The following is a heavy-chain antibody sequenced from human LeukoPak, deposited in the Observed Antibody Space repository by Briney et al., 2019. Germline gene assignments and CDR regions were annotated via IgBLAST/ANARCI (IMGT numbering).Heavy chain of an antibody. V-gene: IGHV1-18*01. J-gene: IGHJ4*02. Sequence: ASVKVSCKASGYTFTSYGISWVRQAPGQGLEWMGWISAYNGNTNYAQKLQGRVTMTTDTSTSTAYMELRSLRSDDTAVYYCARDVKLIRPQLEPRPIDYWGQGTLVTVSS. CDR2: ISAYNGNT. CDR3: ARDVKLIRPQLEPRPIDY. D-gene: IGHD1-1*01. CDR1: GYTFTSYG.